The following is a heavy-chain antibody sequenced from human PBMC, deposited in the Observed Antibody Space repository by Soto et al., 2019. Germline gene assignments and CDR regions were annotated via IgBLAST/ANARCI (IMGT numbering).Heavy chain of an antibody. CDR2: ISGSGSFA. D-gene: IGHD3-22*01. CDR3: AKPFYETHGDYYIGKYFFDY. V-gene: IGHV3-23*01. J-gene: IGHJ4*02. CDR1: GCGFGGQA. Sequence: EVQLLESGGGLVQGGGSLRLSCAASGCGFGGQALSWVRQAPGKGLEWVSSISGSGSFAYYADSVKGRFIISRDNSNNTLYLEMTSLRAEDTAVYYCAKPFYETHGDYYIGKYFFDYWGQGALVTVSS.